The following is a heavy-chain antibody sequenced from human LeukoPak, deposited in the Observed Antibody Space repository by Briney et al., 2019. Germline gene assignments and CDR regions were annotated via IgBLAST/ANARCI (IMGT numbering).Heavy chain of an antibody. Sequence: PGGSLRLSCAASGFTFSSYQMNWVRQAPGKGLEWVSSISSSSSYIYYADSVKGRFTISRDNAKNSLYLQMNSLRAEDTAVYYCARVEYYDSSGYSDYWGQGTLVTVSS. CDR1: GFTFSSYQ. CDR2: ISSSSSYI. D-gene: IGHD3-22*01. J-gene: IGHJ4*02. CDR3: ARVEYYDSSGYSDY. V-gene: IGHV3-21*01.